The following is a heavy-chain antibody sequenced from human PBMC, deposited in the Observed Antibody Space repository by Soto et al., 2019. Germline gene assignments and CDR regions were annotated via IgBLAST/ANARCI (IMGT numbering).Heavy chain of an antibody. CDR2: VSANGLNT. J-gene: IGHJ3*02. Sequence: GGSLRLSCAASGFTFSTYAMAWVRQAPGKGLEWVSGVSANGLNTDYADSVKGRFTISRDNSKNTLYLQMNSLRAEDTAVYYCARDQSSSWSVAFDIWGQRTMVTVSS. V-gene: IGHV3-23*01. CDR3: ARDQSSSWSVAFDI. CDR1: GFTFSTYA. D-gene: IGHD6-13*01.